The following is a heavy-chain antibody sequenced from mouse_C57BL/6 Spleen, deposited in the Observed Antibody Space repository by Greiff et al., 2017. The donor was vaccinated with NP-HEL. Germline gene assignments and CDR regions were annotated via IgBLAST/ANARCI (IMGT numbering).Heavy chain of an antibody. V-gene: IGHV5-4*03. D-gene: IGHD2-3*01. J-gene: IGHJ3*01. CDR2: ISDGGSYT. CDR1: GFTFSSYA. CDR3: ASGWLLRAWFAY. Sequence: EVKVEESGGGLVKPGGSLKLSCAASGFTFSSYAMSWVRQTPEKRLEWVATISDGGSYTYYPDNVKGRFTISRDNAKNNLYLQMSHLKSEDTAMYYCASGWLLRAWFAYWGQGTLVTVSA.